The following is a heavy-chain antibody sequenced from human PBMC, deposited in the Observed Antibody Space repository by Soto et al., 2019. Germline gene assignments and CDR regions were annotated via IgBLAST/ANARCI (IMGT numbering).Heavy chain of an antibody. CDR1: GFTFISYS. V-gene: IGHV3-21*01. CDR2: ISSSSSYI. Sequence: GELLRGSYGGAGFTFISYSMHWVRQETGKGLEWVSSISSSSSYIYYADSVKGRCTISRDNAKNSLYLQMNSLRAEDTAVYYCARGRLYYDGSAYFPPSGQATLVTV. CDR3: ARGRLYYDGSAYFPP. J-gene: IGHJ5*02. D-gene: IGHD3-22*01.